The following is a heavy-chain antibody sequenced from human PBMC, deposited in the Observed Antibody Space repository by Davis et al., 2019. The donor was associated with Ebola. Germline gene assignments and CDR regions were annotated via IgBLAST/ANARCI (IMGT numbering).Heavy chain of an antibody. CDR3: AHFGVTQNAYDI. CDR1: GFTFSSYG. Sequence: GESLKISCAASGFTFSSYGMHWVRQAPGKGLEWVAVIWYDGSKKYYADSVKGRFTISRDNSKNTLYLQMNSLRAEDTAVYYCAHFGVTQNAYDIWGQRTMVTVSS. V-gene: IGHV3-30*02. D-gene: IGHD3-10*01. CDR2: IWYDGSKK. J-gene: IGHJ3*02.